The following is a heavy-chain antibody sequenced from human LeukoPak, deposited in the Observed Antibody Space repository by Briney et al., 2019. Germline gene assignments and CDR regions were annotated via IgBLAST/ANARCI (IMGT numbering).Heavy chain of an antibody. CDR1: GFTFSTCG. D-gene: IGHD2/OR15-2a*01. CDR3: ARGGLSIMGY. Sequence: GGSLRLSCTASGFTFSTCGMTWVRQAPGKGLEWVSSISGNDDGTYYADSVKGRFTISRDNARNSLYLQMNSLRAEDTAVYFCARGGLSIMGYWGQGTLVTVSS. V-gene: IGHV3-23*01. J-gene: IGHJ4*02. CDR2: ISGNDDGT.